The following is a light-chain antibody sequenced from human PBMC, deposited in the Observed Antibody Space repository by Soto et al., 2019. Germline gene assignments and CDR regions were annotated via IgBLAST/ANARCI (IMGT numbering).Light chain of an antibody. Sequence: QSALTQPASVSGSPGQSITISCTGTSNDVGGFNYVSWYQQHPGKAPKLIIYEVSNRHSGVSNRFSCSKSGNTASLTISGLQAEDEADYCCNSYTSSSARVFGGGTKLTVL. CDR1: SNDVGGFNY. CDR2: EVS. V-gene: IGLV2-14*01. CDR3: NSYTSSSARV. J-gene: IGLJ3*02.